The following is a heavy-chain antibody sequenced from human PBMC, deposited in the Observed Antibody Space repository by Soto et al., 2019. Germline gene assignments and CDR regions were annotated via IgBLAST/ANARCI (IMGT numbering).Heavy chain of an antibody. CDR1: GFTFSSYA. Sequence: QVQLVESGGGVVQPGRSLRLSCAASGFTFSSYAMHWVRQAPGKGLEWVAVISSDGSNKYYAASVKGRFTISRDNSKNTLYLQMNSLRAEDTAVYYCARGVAGDDLDYWGQGTLVTVSS. D-gene: IGHD6-19*01. V-gene: IGHV3-30-3*01. CDR2: ISSDGSNK. CDR3: ARGVAGDDLDY. J-gene: IGHJ4*02.